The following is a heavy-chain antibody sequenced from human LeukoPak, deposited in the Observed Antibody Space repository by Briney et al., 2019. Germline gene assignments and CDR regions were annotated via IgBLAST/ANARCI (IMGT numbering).Heavy chain of an antibody. V-gene: IGHV3-9*03. CDR2: ISWNSGSI. J-gene: IGHJ4*02. CDR3: AKGGCSSTSRPFDY. Sequence: GRSLRLSCAASGFTFGDYAMHWVRQAPGKGLEWVSGISWNSGSIGYADSVKGRFTISRDNAKNSLYLQMNSLRAEDMALYYCAKGGCSSTSRPFDYWGQGTLVTVSS. D-gene: IGHD2-2*01. CDR1: GFTFGDYA.